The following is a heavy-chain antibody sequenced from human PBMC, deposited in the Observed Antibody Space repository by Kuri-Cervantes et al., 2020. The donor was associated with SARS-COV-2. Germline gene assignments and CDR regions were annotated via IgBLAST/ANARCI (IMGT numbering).Heavy chain of an antibody. CDR2: ISGSGGST. Sequence: GESLKISCAASGFTFSSYAMSRVRQAPGKGLEWVSAISGSGGSTYYADSVKGRFTISRDNSKNTLYLQMNSLRAEDTAVYYCAKGSSGAFDIWGQGTMVTVSS. J-gene: IGHJ3*02. CDR3: AKGSSGAFDI. V-gene: IGHV3-23*01. CDR1: GFTFSSYA.